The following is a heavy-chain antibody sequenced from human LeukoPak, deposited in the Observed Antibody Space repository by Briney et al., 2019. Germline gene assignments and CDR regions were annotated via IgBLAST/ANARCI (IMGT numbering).Heavy chain of an antibody. J-gene: IGHJ2*01. D-gene: IGHD3-16*01. V-gene: IGHV3-53*04. CDR3: ARDVFLRGLRWYFDL. CDR1: GFTVGSNY. Sequence: GGSLRLSCAATGFTVGSNYMSWVRQAPRKGLEWVSIIYTDGDTYYADSVKGRFTISRHDSENTLYLQMNSLRAEDTAVYYCARDVFLRGLRWYFDLWGRGTLVTVSS. CDR2: IYTDGDT.